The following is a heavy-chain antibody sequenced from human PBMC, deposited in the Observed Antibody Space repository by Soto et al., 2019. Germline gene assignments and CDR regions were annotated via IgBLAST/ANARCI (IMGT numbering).Heavy chain of an antibody. V-gene: IGHV4-31*03. CDR1: GGSISRGGYY. Sequence: TSETLSLTCTVPGGSISRGGYYWSWIRHHPGKGLEWIGYIYYSGSTYYNPSLKSRVTISVDTSKNQFSLKLSSVTAADTAVYYCARDLGDQGIAAAFDYWGQGTLVTVSS. J-gene: IGHJ4*02. CDR3: ARDLGDQGIAAAFDY. CDR2: IYYSGST. D-gene: IGHD6-13*01.